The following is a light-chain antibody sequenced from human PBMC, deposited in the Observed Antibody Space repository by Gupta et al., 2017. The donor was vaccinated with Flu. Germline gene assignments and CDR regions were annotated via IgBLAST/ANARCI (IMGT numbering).Light chain of an antibody. CDR2: DAS. CDR1: QSINNW. J-gene: IGKJ4*01. Sequence: EVVLTQSPATLSFSPGERATLSCRASQSINNWLAWYQQKPGRAPRLLIYDASNRATGIPARFSGSGVGTEFTLTISSREAEDFGIYYCQQRTNWPPSITFGGGTKVEIK. CDR3: QQRTNWPPSIT. V-gene: IGKV3-11*01.